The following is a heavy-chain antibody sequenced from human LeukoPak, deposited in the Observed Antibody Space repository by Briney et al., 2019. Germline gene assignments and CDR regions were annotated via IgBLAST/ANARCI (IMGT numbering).Heavy chain of an antibody. CDR2: ISDSGSTT. Sequence: GGSLRLSCAASGFTFSSYSMNWVRRAPGKGLEWVSSISDSGSTTYYPDSVKGRFSISRDNSKNTFYLQMNSLRAEDTAVYYCAKRTSYHIDVWGKGTTVTVSS. CDR1: GFTFSSYS. V-gene: IGHV3-23*01. CDR3: AKRTSYHIDV. J-gene: IGHJ6*03.